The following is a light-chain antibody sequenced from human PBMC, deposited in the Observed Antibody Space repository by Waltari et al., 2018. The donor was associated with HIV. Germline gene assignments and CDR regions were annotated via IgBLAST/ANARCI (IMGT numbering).Light chain of an antibody. CDR1: SSNIGSNY. Sequence: QSVLTQPPSASGTPGQRVTISCSGSSSNIGSNYVYWYQQLPGTTPKHLIYRNNQRPSGFPDRFSGSKSGTSASLAISGLRSEDEADYYCAAWDDSLSGWVFGGGTKLTVL. CDR3: AAWDDSLSGWV. V-gene: IGLV1-47*01. CDR2: RNN. J-gene: IGLJ3*02.